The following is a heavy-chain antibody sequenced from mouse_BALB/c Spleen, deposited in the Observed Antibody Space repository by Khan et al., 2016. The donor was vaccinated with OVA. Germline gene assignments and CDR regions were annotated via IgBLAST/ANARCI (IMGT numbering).Heavy chain of an antibody. CDR1: GYTFTSHT. CDR3: ARRTTEYALDY. Sequence: QVRLQQSGAELARPGASVRMSCKASGYTFTSHTMHWVKQRPGQGLEWIGYINPRSGYTKYIQKFNDKATLTADISSSTAYMQLSSLTSEDSAGYYCARRTTEYALDYWGQGTSVTVSS. D-gene: IGHD2-14*01. CDR2: INPRSGYT. J-gene: IGHJ4*01. V-gene: IGHV1-4*01.